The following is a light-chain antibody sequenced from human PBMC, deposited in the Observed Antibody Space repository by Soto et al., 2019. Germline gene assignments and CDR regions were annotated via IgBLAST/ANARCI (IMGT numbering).Light chain of an antibody. CDR1: QSVVTNY. CDR2: GAS. J-gene: IGKJ4*01. CDR3: QQYGYSAT. Sequence: EIVLTQSPGTLSLSPGERATLSCRASQSVVTNYLAWYQQKPGQAPRLLIYGASTRATGIPDRFGGSGSGTDFTLTISRLEPEDFAVYYCQQYGYSATFGGGTKVEIK. V-gene: IGKV3-20*01.